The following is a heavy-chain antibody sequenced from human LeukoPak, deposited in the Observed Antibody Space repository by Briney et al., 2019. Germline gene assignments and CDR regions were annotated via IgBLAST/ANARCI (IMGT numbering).Heavy chain of an antibody. J-gene: IGHJ4*02. CDR2: IKSKADGGTV. CDR1: GFTFSTYA. Sequence: PGGSLRLSCAASGFTFSTYAMSWVRQAPGKGLEWVGRIKSKADGGTVDYAAPVKGRFTISRDDSKNTLYLQMNSLKTEDTAVYYCTTDPGDYEIYWGQGTLVTVSS. D-gene: IGHD4-17*01. V-gene: IGHV3-15*01. CDR3: TTDPGDYEIY.